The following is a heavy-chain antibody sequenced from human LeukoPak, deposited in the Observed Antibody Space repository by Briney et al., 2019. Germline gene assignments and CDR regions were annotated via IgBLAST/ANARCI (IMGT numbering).Heavy chain of an antibody. CDR3: ARDSGYAFDT. V-gene: IGHV3-48*02. D-gene: IGHD2-15*01. CDR1: GFTLSSYR. CDR2: IRSSSSTI. Sequence: GGSLRLSCAASGFTLSSYRMNWVRQAPGKGLEWVSYIRSSSSTIYYADSAKGRFTISSDNAKNSLYLQMNTLRDEDTAVYFCARDSGYAFDTWGQGTMVTVSS. J-gene: IGHJ3*02.